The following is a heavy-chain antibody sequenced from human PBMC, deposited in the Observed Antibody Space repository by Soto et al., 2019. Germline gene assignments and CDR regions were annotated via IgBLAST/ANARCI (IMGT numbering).Heavy chain of an antibody. V-gene: IGHV3-23*01. Sequence: PGGSLRLSCAASGFTFSSYAMSWVRQAPGKGLEWVSAISGSGGSTYYADSVKGRFTISRDNSKNTLYLQMNSLRAEDTAVYYCAKDAGYCSGGNCYSYHDAFDIWGQGTIVTVSS. D-gene: IGHD2-15*01. J-gene: IGHJ3*02. CDR2: ISGSGGST. CDR1: GFTFSSYA. CDR3: AKDAGYCSGGNCYSYHDAFDI.